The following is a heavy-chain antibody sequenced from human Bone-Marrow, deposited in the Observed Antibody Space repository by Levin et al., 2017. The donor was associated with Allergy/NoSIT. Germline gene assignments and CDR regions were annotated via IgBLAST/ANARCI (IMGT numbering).Heavy chain of an antibody. CDR3: ATDTTMVEGGYFDL. Sequence: GASVKVSCKVSGHNLTELSMHWVRQTPGKGLEWMGGFDPDDGETVYAQMFQGRVTMTEDTSKDTAYMELSSLRSDDTAVYYCATDTTMVEGGYFDLWGRGTLVTVSS. V-gene: IGHV1-24*01. J-gene: IGHJ2*01. CDR2: FDPDDGET. CDR1: GHNLTELS. D-gene: IGHD5-18*01.